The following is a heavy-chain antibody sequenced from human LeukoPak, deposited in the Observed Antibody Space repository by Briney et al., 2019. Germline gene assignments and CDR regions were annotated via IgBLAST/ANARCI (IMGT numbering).Heavy chain of an antibody. CDR3: AANSADYNTLGSSYKV. Sequence: TSETLSLTCTVSSASISSSPYYWGWIRQSPGKGLEWIGSISYSGTTYYNPSLKSRVTISADTSKNHFSLKLSSVAAADTAVYYCAANSADYNTLGSSYKVWGQGTLVTVSS. CDR1: SASISSSPYY. CDR2: ISYSGTT. V-gene: IGHV4-39*02. J-gene: IGHJ4*02. D-gene: IGHD3-10*01.